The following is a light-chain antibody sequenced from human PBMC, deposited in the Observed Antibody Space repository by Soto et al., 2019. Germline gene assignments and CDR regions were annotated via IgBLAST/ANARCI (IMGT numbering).Light chain of an antibody. CDR2: AAS. CDR1: QGSSSY. V-gene: IGKV1-9*01. J-gene: IGKJ4*01. Sequence: DIQLTQSPSFLSAAVGDGVTITFRASQGSSSYLAWYQQRPGKAPKLLIYAASTLQSGVPSRFSGSGSGTEFTLTISSLQPEDFATYYCQQFNSYPTFGGGTKVEIK. CDR3: QQFNSYPT.